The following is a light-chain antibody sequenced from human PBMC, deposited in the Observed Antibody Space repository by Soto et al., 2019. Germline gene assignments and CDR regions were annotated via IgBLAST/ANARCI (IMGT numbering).Light chain of an antibody. Sequence: DIQMTLSPSSLSASVGDRVTITCQASQDSKNYLNWYQQKPGKAPNLLIYDASRLQSGVPSRFSGSGGGTDFTLSISSVQPEDFATYFCQQSYMDPITFGQGTRLEIK. CDR2: DAS. V-gene: IGKV1-39*01. J-gene: IGKJ5*01. CDR1: QDSKNY. CDR3: QQSYMDPIT.